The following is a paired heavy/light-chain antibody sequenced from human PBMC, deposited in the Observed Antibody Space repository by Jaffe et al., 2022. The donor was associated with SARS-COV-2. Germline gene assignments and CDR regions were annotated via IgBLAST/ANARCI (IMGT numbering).Heavy chain of an antibody. D-gene: IGHD5-12*01. J-gene: IGHJ4*02. V-gene: IGHV3-7*03. CDR2: TKKDGSES. CDR1: GFTFRNYW. Sequence: EVRLVGSGGGLVQPGGSLTLSCVGSGFTFRNYWMSWVRQAPGEGLEWVAHTKKDGSESYYVDSVKGRFTISRDNAKNSLFLQMNSLRAEDTAVYYCVSWEVANYWGQGTLVTVSS. CDR3: VSWEVANY.
Light chain of an antibody. J-gene: IGKJ2*01. CDR1: QSLVHSVGSTY. CDR3: LQRTHWPHT. Sequence: DVVLTQSPLSLPVTLGQPAAISCRSSQSLVHSVGSTYLDWLQQRPGQSPRRLIQEVFKRESGAPDRFSGSGSGTDFTLHISRVEAEDVGVYYCLQRTHWPHTFGQGTKLEIK. V-gene: IGKV2-30*02. CDR2: EVF.